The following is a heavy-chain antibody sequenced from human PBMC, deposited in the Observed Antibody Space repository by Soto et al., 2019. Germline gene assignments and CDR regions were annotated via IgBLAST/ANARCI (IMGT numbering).Heavy chain of an antibody. D-gene: IGHD1-26*01. CDR2: ISSSSSTI. CDR1: GFTFSSFS. J-gene: IGHJ5*02. CDR3: ARHPARIVQIGSFDP. V-gene: IGHV3-48*01. Sequence: PGGSLILSFPASGFTFSSFSMNWVRPEPGKGLEWVSYISSSSSTIYYADSVKGRFTISRDDAKNSLYLQMNSLRAEDTAVYYCARHPARIVQIGSFDPWGQGSMVT.